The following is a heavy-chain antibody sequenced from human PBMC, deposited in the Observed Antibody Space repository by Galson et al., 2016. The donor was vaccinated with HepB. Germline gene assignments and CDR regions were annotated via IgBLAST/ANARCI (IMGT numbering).Heavy chain of an antibody. Sequence: SLRLSCATSGFTFSIHDMHWVRQVTGKGLEWVSAIETAGDTYYPDSVKGRFTTSRENAKNSLYLEMNRLTAEDTAVYFCARAVRGGHWGSWGQGILITVSS. D-gene: IGHD7-27*01. CDR1: GFTFSIHD. CDR3: ARAVRGGHWGS. CDR2: IETAGDT. V-gene: IGHV3-13*01. J-gene: IGHJ5*02.